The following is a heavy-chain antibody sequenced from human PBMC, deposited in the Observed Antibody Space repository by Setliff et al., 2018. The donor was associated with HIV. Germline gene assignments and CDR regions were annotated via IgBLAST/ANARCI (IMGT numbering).Heavy chain of an antibody. Sequence: SETLSLTCTVSGGSISNSRYYWSWIRQPPGKGLEWIGSIYYSGSTYYNPSLKRRVTISVDTSKNQFSLKLSSVTAADTAVFYCARLSGGMVPNYWGQGTLVTVSS. J-gene: IGHJ4*02. CDR1: GGSISNSRYY. V-gene: IGHV4-39*07. CDR2: IYYSGST. CDR3: ARLSGGMVPNY. D-gene: IGHD3-10*01.